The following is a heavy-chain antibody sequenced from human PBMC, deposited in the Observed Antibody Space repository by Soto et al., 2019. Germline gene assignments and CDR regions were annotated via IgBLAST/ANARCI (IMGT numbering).Heavy chain of an antibody. CDR2: IYYSGGT. V-gene: IGHV4-31*03. CDR3: ARLRSVGAPTADY. J-gene: IGHJ4*02. Sequence: LSLTCTVSGGSISSGDYYWTWIRQHTGKGLEWIGYIYYSGGTFYNPSLKSRLTISLDTSNNQFSLNLSSVTAADTAVYYCARLRSVGAPTADYWGQGTLVTVSS. CDR1: GGSISSGDYY. D-gene: IGHD1-26*01.